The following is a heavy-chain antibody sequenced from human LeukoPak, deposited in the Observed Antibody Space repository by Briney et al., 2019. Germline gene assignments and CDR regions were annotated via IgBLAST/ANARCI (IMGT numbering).Heavy chain of an antibody. Sequence: GRSLRLSCAGSEFSIDEFAMHWVRQAPGKGLEWVSRINWNSGSVAYADSVKGRFTISRENAKNSLYLQMNSLRAEDMGLYYCARGRGSDYYHYYYMDVWGKGTTATVTS. V-gene: IGHV3-9*03. CDR3: ARGRGSDYYHYYYMDV. J-gene: IGHJ6*03. D-gene: IGHD6-19*01. CDR1: EFSIDEFA. CDR2: INWNSGSV.